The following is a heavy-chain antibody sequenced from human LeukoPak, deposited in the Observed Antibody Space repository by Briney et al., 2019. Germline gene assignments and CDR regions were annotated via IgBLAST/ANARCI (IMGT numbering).Heavy chain of an antibody. CDR1: GFTFSSYS. CDR2: ISSSSSYI. V-gene: IGHV3-21*01. J-gene: IGHJ4*02. D-gene: IGHD6-6*01. Sequence: GGSLRLSCAASGFTFSSYSMNWVRQAPGKGLEWVSYISSSSSYIYYADSVKGRFTISRDNAKNSLYLQMNSLRAEDTAVYYCARVIAARYYFDYWGQGTLVTVSS. CDR3: ARVIAARYYFDY.